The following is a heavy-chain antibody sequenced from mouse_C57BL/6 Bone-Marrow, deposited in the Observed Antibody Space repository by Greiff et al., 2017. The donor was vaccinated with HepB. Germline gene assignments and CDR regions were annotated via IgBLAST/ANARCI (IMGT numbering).Heavy chain of an antibody. CDR1: GYTFTSYW. CDR3: ARWVYYGNPGYFDY. Sequence: QVQLQQPGAELVKPGASVKMSCKASGYTFTSYWITWVKQRPGQGLEWIGDIYPGSGSTNYNEKFKSKATLTVDTSSSTAYMQLSSLTSEDSAVYYCARWVYYGNPGYFDYWGQGTTLSVSS. V-gene: IGHV1-55*01. J-gene: IGHJ2*01. CDR2: IYPGSGST. D-gene: IGHD2-1*01.